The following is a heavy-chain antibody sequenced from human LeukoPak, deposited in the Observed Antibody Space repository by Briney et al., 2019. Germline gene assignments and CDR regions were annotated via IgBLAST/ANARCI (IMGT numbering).Heavy chain of an antibody. CDR1: GGSISSGGYY. V-gene: IGHV3-53*01. Sequence: ETLSLTCTVSGGSISSGGYYWSWIRQHPGEGLEWVSVIYSGGSTYYADSVKGRFTISRDTSKNTVYLQMNSLRAEDTAMYYCARFSSSPRYFDLWGRGTLVTVSS. J-gene: IGHJ2*01. D-gene: IGHD6-6*01. CDR2: IYSGGST. CDR3: ARFSSSPRYFDL.